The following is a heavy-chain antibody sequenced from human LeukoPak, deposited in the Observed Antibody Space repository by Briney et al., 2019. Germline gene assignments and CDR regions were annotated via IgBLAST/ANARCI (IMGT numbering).Heavy chain of an antibody. CDR2: IWYDGSNK. CDR1: GFTFSSYG. Sequence: GGSLRLSCAASGFTFSSYGMHWVRQAPGKGLEWVAVIWYDGSNKYYADSVKGRFTISRDNSKNTLYLQMNSLRAEDTAVYYCARDSYYYGSGYTSDFDYWGQGTLVTVSS. J-gene: IGHJ4*02. D-gene: IGHD3-10*01. V-gene: IGHV3-33*01. CDR3: ARDSYYYGSGYTSDFDY.